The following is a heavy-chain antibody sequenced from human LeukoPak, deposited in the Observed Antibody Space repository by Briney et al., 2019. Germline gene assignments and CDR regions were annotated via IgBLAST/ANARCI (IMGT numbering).Heavy chain of an antibody. J-gene: IGHJ4*02. V-gene: IGHV3-66*01. CDR1: GFTVSSNY. Sequence: GGSLRLSCAASGFTVSSNYMSWVRQAPGKGLEWVSIIYTGATTYYADSVKGGFTLSRDNSKNTLYLQMNSLRAEDTAMYYCARVASRAFDYWGQGTLVTVSS. CDR2: IYTGATT. CDR3: ARVASRAFDY.